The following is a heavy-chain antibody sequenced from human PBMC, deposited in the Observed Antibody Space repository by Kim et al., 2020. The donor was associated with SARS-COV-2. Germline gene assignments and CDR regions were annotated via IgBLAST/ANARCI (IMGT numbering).Heavy chain of an antibody. CDR3: ARDALGGYSSDF. CDR1: GFPLSDYN. CDR2: ITYSSSHI. V-gene: IGHV3-21*05. D-gene: IGHD1-26*01. J-gene: IGHJ4*02. Sequence: GGSLRLSCTASGFPLSDYNMYWVRQAPGKALEWVAFITYSSSHINYANSVWGRFTISRDNVKNSLYLQMNSLRAEDTAVYYCARDALGGYSSDFWGQGTLLTVSS.